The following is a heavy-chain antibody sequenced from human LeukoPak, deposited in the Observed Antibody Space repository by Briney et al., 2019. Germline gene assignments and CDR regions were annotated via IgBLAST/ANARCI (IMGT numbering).Heavy chain of an antibody. CDR1: GFTFSTYA. J-gene: IGHJ4*02. CDR2: ISASGTA. CDR3: AKARVTTGYYMQVDY. D-gene: IGHD3-9*01. V-gene: IGHV3-23*01. Sequence: PGRSLRLSCAASGFTFSTYAMTWVRQAPGKGLEWVSVISASGTAHYAGSMKGRFTISRDNSKNTVYLQLSSLRPEDTAVYYCAKARVTTGYYMQVDYWGQGTLVTVSS.